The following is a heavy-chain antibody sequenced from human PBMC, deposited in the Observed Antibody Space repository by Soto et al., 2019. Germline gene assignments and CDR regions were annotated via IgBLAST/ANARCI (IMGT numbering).Heavy chain of an antibody. J-gene: IGHJ4*02. D-gene: IGHD3-22*01. CDR3: ARDPLPTYYYDSSGYSDYFDY. V-gene: IGHV1-18*01. CDR1: GYTFTSYG. Sequence: QVQLVQSGAEVKKPGASVKVSCKASGYTFTSYGISWVRQAPGQGLEWMGWISAYNGNTNYAQKLQGRVTMTTDTSTSTAYMELRRLRSDDTAVYYCARDPLPTYYYDSSGYSDYFDYWGQGTLVTVSS. CDR2: ISAYNGNT.